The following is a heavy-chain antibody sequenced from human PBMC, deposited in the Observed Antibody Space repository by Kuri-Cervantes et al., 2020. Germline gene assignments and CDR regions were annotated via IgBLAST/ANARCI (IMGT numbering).Heavy chain of an antibody. J-gene: IGHJ5*02. CDR3: ARDGDTSNWPRRWFDP. Sequence: LSLTCAASGFTFSSYWMNWVRQAPGKGLEWVANIKQDGSEKYYVDSVKGRFTISRDNAKNSLYLQMNSLRAEDTAVYYCARDGDTSNWPRRWFDPWGQGTLVTVSS. CDR1: GFTFSSYW. V-gene: IGHV3-7*01. CDR2: IKQDGSEK. D-gene: IGHD6-13*01.